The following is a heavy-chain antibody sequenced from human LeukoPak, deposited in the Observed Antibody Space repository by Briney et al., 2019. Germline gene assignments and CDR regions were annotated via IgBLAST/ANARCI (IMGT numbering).Heavy chain of an antibody. CDR3: AREDGSFDY. V-gene: IGHV1-2*02. J-gene: IGHJ4*02. CDR1: AYSFTGYY. CDR2: INPISGGT. Sequence: ASVKVSCKASAYSFTGYYIHWVRQAPGQGLEWMGWINPISGGTNYAEKFQGRVTTTRDTSINTAYMEVTRLTSDDTAVYYCAREDGSFDYWGQGTLVIVSS. D-gene: IGHD5-24*01.